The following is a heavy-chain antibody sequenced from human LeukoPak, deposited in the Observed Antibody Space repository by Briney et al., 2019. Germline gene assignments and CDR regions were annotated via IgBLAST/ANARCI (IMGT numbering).Heavy chain of an antibody. J-gene: IGHJ6*03. CDR2: IYNSGTT. CDR3: AGGYSYGSTYYYMDV. Sequence: SETLSLTCTVSGGSISSNFWSWIRQPPGKGLEYIGYIYNSGTTNYNPSLKSRVTISVDTSKNQFSLKLSSVTAADTAVYYCAGGYSYGSTYYYMDVWGKGTTVTISS. CDR1: GGSISSNF. V-gene: IGHV4-59*01. D-gene: IGHD5-18*01.